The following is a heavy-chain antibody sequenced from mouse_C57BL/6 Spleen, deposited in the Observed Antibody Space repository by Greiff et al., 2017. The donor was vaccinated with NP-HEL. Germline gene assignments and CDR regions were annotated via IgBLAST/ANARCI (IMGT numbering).Heavy chain of an antibody. CDR2: ISDGGSYT. CDR3: ARDYYGSPWYFDV. Sequence: DVQLVESGGGLVKPGGSLKLSCAASGFTFSSYAMSWVRQTPEKRLEWVATISDGGSYTYYPDNVKGRFTISRDNAKNNLYLQMSHLKSEDTAMYYCARDYYGSPWYFDVWGTGTTVTVSS. D-gene: IGHD1-1*01. V-gene: IGHV5-4*01. CDR1: GFTFSSYA. J-gene: IGHJ1*03.